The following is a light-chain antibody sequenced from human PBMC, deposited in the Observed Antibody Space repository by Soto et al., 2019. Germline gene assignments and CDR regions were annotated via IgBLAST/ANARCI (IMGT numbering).Light chain of an antibody. J-gene: IGLJ3*02. V-gene: IGLV4-69*01. CDR3: QTWGTGIQV. CDR1: SGHSSYA. Sequence: QSVLTQSPSASASLGASVKLTCTLSSGHSSYAIAWHQQQPEKGPRYLMKVNSDGSHSKGDGIPDRFSGSSSGAERHLTISSLQSEDEADYYCQTWGTGIQVFGGGTKVTVL. CDR2: VNSDGSH.